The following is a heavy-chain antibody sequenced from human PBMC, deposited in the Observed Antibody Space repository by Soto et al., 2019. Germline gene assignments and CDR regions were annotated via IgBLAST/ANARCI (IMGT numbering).Heavy chain of an antibody. CDR3: ARHYFDYLNWFDP. Sequence: EVQLLESGGGLVQPGGSLRLSCTASGFTFTTYAMSWVRQVPVKGLEWVSSIRGSDGTTYYADSVKGRFTISRDNSKNMLYLEMNSLRGEDTAVYYCARHYFDYLNWFDPWGQGTLVTVST. CDR1: GFTFTTYA. D-gene: IGHD4-17*01. J-gene: IGHJ5*02. CDR2: IRGSDGTT. V-gene: IGHV3-23*01.